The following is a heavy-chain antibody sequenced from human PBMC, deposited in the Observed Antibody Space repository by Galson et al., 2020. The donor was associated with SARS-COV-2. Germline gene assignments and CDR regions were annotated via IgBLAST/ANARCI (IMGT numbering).Heavy chain of an antibody. Sequence: SETLSLTCTVSGGSISSGDYYWSWIRQPPGKGLEWIGYIYYSGSTYYNPSLKSRVTISVDTSKNQFSLKLSSVTAADTAVYYCARDGPYDSSGYYYYYGMDVWGQGTTVTVSS. J-gene: IGHJ6*02. CDR2: IYYSGST. D-gene: IGHD3-22*01. CDR3: ARDGPYDSSGYYYYYGMDV. V-gene: IGHV4-30-4*01. CDR1: GGSISSGDYY.